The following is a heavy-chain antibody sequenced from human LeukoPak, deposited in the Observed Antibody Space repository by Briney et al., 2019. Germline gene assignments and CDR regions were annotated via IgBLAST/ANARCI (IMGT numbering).Heavy chain of an antibody. J-gene: IGHJ4*02. D-gene: IGHD6-19*01. CDR2: IYYSGST. CDR3: ARPHSTWRVRSGYFDY. CDR1: GGSISSSSYY. V-gene: IGHV4-39*07. Sequence: PSETLSLTCTVSGGSISSSSYYWGWIRQPPGKGLEWIGSIYYSGSTYYNPSLKSRVTISVDTSKNQFSLKLSSVTAADTAVYYCARPHSTWRVRSGYFDYWGQGTLVTVSS.